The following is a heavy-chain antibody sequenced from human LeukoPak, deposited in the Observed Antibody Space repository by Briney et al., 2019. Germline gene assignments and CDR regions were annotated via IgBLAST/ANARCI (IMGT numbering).Heavy chain of an antibody. D-gene: IGHD3-22*01. CDR1: GLPFSGPA. V-gene: IGHV3-73*01. CDR2: IITKAHNYAP. CDR3: TTHVMGYDITGAVDH. J-gene: IGHJ4*02. Sequence: GGSLRLSCAPSGLPFSGPAMQWVRPPSGKGLEWVGRIITKAHNYAPTYGESMKGRFTISRDDSKNTAHLQMNSLKTEDTAVYYCTTHVMGYDITGAVDHWGQGTLVTVS.